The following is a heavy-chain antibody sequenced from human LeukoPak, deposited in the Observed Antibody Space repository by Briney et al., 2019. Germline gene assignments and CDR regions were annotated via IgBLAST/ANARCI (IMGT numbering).Heavy chain of an antibody. CDR2: IYYSGST. CDR3: ARAVGTRGYSYPSTLFDY. V-gene: IGHV4-59*12. D-gene: IGHD5-18*01. CDR1: GGSISGYY. Sequence: SETLSLTCTVSGGSISGYYWSWIRQPPGKGLEWIGYIYYSGSTYYNPSLKSRVTISVDRSKNQFSLKLSSVTAADTAVYYCARAVGTRGYSYPSTLFDYWGQGTLVTVSS. J-gene: IGHJ4*02.